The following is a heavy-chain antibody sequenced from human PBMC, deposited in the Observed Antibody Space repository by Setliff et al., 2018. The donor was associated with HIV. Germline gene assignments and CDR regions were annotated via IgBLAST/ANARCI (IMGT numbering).Heavy chain of an antibody. CDR2: IDWDDNK. CDR3: ARTPPPNNYGDYIIDY. V-gene: IGHV2-70*17. J-gene: IGHJ4*02. D-gene: IGHD4-17*01. Sequence: SGPTLVNPTQTLTLTCTFSGFSLSTSGMCVNWIRQPPGKALEWLARIDWDDNKFYSTSLKTRLTISKDTSKNKVVLTMTYMDPVDTATYYCARTPPPNNYGDYIIDYWGQGTLFTVSS. CDR1: GFSLSTSGMC.